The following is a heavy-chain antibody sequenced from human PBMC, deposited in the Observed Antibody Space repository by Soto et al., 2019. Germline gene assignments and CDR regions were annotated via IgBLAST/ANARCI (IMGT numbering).Heavy chain of an antibody. CDR1: GFTFSSYG. Sequence: RRLSCAASGFTFSSYGMHWVRQAPGKGLEWVAVIWYDGSNKYYADSVKGRFTISRDNSKNTLYLQMNSLRAEDTAVYYCARDSQGYSYGLNPYYYYYGMHVSGPGTPVTVYS. J-gene: IGHJ6*02. V-gene: IGHV3-33*01. CDR3: ARDSQGYSYGLNPYYYYYGMHV. D-gene: IGHD5-18*01. CDR2: IWYDGSNK.